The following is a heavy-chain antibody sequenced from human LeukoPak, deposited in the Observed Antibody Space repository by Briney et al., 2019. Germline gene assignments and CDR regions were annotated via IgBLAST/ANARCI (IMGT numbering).Heavy chain of an antibody. CDR3: ARDPGSYGPSYYFDY. CDR2: INASVGST. Sequence: ASVKVSCKASGYTFTTYYMHWVRQAPGRGVEWLGIINASVGSTSYAQKFQGKVTMTRDTSTSTVYMELSSLRSEDTAVYSCARDPGSYGPSYYFDYWGQGTLVTVSS. V-gene: IGHV1-46*01. D-gene: IGHD5-18*01. J-gene: IGHJ4*02. CDR1: GYTFTTYY.